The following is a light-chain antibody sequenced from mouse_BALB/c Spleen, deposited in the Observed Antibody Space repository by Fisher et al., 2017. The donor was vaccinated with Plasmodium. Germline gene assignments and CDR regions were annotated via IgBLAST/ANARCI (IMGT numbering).Light chain of an antibody. V-gene: IGKV1-135*01. CDR3: WQGTHFPRT. CDR1: KSLLHSNGNTQ. J-gene: IGKJ1*01. CDR2: LVS. Sequence: DIVMTQTPPSVPVTPGESVSISCRSSKSLLHSNGNTQLYWFLQRPGQSPKRLIYLVSKLDSGVPDRFTGSGSGTDFTLKISRVEAEDLGVYYCWQGTHFPRTFGGGTKLEIK.